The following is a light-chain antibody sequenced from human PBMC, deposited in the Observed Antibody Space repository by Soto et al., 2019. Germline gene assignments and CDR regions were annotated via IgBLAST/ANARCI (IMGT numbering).Light chain of an antibody. CDR2: WAS. J-gene: IGKJ2*03. CDR3: QQYYSTPLPS. Sequence: DIVMTQSPDSLAVSLGERATINCKSSQSVLYNSNNKNYVAWYQQKPGQPPKLLIYWASTRESGVPDRFSGSGSGTDFTLTISSLQAEDVAVYYCQQYYSTPLPSFGQGTKLEIK. V-gene: IGKV4-1*01. CDR1: QSVLYNSNNKNY.